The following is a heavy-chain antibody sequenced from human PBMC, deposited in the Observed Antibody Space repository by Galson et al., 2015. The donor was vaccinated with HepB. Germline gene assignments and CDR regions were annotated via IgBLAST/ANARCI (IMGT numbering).Heavy chain of an antibody. CDR1: GFTFSSDA. V-gene: IGHV3-23*01. D-gene: IGHD6-19*01. CDR2: ISAPGATT. Sequence: SLRLSCAASGFTFSSDAMGWVRQAPGEGLDWVSVISAPGATTYYADSVKGRFTISRDNSKNTLYLQMNSLRVEDTAVYFCAKVGPQWLLLHSFDYWGQGTLVTVSS. J-gene: IGHJ4*02. CDR3: AKVGPQWLLLHSFDY.